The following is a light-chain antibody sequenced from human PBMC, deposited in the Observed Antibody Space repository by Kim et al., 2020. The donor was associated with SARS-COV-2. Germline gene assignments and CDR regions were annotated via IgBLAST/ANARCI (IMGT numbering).Light chain of an antibody. CDR3: QAWDSSTEVV. V-gene: IGLV3-1*01. J-gene: IGLJ2*01. CDR1: KLGDKY. Sequence: VSPGQTDSITCSGDKLGDKYACWYQRKPGQSPVLVIYQDSKRPSGMPERFSGSNSGNTATLTISGTQAMDEADYYCQAWDSSTEVVFGGGTQLTVL. CDR2: QDS.